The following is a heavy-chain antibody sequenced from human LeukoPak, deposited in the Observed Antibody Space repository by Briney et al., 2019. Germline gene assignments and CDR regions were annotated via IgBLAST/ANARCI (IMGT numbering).Heavy chain of an antibody. CDR3: ARDQLVHRNWFDA. D-gene: IGHD2-2*01. Sequence: PGATLTLSCTASGFTFIDYGMSWVRQAPGKGLEWVCDINWNGDSTGYADSVKGRFTISRDNSKNSVYLQMNSLRVEDTALYYCARDQLVHRNWFDAWGQGTLVTVSS. CDR1: GFTFIDYG. J-gene: IGHJ5*02. V-gene: IGHV3-20*04. CDR2: INWNGDST.